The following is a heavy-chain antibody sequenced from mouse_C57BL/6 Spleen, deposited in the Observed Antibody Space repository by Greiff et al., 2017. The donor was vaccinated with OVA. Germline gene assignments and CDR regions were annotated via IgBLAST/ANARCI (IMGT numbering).Heavy chain of an antibody. J-gene: IGHJ2*01. CDR2: IYPGDGDT. D-gene: IGHD2-1*01. CDR3: AKIYYGNYVLFDY. Sequence: VQLQQSGPELVKPGASVKISCKASGYAFSSSWMNWVKQRPGKGLEWLGRIYPGDGDTNYTGKFKGKATLTADKSSSTAYMQLSSLTSEDSAVYFCAKIYYGNYVLFDYWGQGTTLTVSS. V-gene: IGHV1-82*01. CDR1: GYAFSSSW.